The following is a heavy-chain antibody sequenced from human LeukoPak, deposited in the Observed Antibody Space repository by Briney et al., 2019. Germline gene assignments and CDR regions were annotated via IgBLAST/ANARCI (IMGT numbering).Heavy chain of an antibody. CDR3: AYGSLIYS. V-gene: IGHV4-39*01. D-gene: IGHD1-26*01. CDR2: IYYSGST. Sequence: PSETLSLTCTVSGGSISSSSYYWGWIRQPPGKGLEWIGSIYYSGSTYYNPSLKSRVTISVDTSKNQFSLKLSSVTAADTAVYYCAYGSLIYSWGQGTLVTVSS. CDR1: GGSISSSSYY. J-gene: IGHJ4*02.